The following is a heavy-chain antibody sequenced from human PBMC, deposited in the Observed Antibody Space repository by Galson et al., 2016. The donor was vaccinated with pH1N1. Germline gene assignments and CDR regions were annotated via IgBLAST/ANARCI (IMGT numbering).Heavy chain of an antibody. CDR2: ISASGDYT. V-gene: IGHV3-11*03. CDR1: EFTFSDYF. J-gene: IGHJ4*02. CDR3: AGSPRRYHFDS. D-gene: IGHD1-14*01. Sequence: SLRLSCAASEFTFSDYFMGWVRQAPGKGLEYISYISASGDYTNYAYSVRGRFTVSRDNDKKSMYLQINSLRVEDTAIYYGAGSPRRYHFDSWGQGILVAVSS.